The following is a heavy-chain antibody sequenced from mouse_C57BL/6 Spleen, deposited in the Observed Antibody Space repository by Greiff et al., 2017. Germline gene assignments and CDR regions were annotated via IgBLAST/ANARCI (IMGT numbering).Heavy chain of an antibody. CDR2: INYDGSST. Sequence: EVKVVESEGGLVQPGSSMKLSCTASGFTFSDYYMAWVRQVPETGLEWVANINYDGSSTYYLDSLKSRFIISRDNAKNILYLKMSSLKTEDTATYYCARDGYDRGLDYWGQGTTLTVSS. CDR3: ARDGYDRGLDY. J-gene: IGHJ2*01. D-gene: IGHD2-2*01. CDR1: GFTFSDYY. V-gene: IGHV5-16*01.